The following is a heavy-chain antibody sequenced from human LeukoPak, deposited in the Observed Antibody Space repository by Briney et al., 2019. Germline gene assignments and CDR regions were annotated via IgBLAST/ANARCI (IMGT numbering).Heavy chain of an antibody. CDR2: ISAYNGNT. CDR3: ARGDDYGDYWGLY. V-gene: IGHV1-18*01. Sequence: ASVKDSCKASGYTYTSYGISWVGQAPGQGLEWMGWISAYNGNTNYAQKLQGRVTMTTDTSTSTAYMELRSLRSDDAAVYYCARGDDYGDYWGLYWGQGTLVSVSS. CDR1: GYTYTSYG. D-gene: IGHD4-17*01. J-gene: IGHJ4*02.